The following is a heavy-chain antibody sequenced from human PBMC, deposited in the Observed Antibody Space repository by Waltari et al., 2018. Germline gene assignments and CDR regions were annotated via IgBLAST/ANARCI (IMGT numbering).Heavy chain of an antibody. J-gene: IGHJ6*02. CDR2: ITSDGSNT. CDR1: GFTFSRFW. Sequence: EVRLVESGGGLVQPGGSLRLRWAASGFTFSRFWMYWVRQAPGTGLAWVSHITSDGSNTGYADSVKGRFTISRDNAKNTLYMEMNSLRDEDTAVYYCVRDRGMDAWGQGTTVTVSS. V-gene: IGHV3-74*01. CDR3: VRDRGMDA.